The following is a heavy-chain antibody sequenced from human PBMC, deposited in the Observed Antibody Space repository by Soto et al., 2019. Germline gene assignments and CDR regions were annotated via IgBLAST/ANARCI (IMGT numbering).Heavy chain of an antibody. Sequence: SETLSLTCTVSGGSISSGDYYWSWIRQPPGKGLEWIGYIYYSGSTYYNPSLKSRVTISVDTSKNQFSLKLSSVTAADTAVYYCARAGGCSSTSCPFRYGMDVRGQGTTVTVSS. V-gene: IGHV4-30-4*01. J-gene: IGHJ6*02. CDR3: ARAGGCSSTSCPFRYGMDV. CDR1: GGSISSGDYY. D-gene: IGHD2-2*01. CDR2: IYYSGST.